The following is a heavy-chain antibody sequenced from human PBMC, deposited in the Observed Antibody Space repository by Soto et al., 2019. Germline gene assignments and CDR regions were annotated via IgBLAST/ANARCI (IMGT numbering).Heavy chain of an antibody. CDR1: GGSISSYY. CDR3: ARRYSSGWFDY. V-gene: IGHV4-59*01. CDR2: IYYSGST. D-gene: IGHD6-19*01. J-gene: IGHJ4*02. Sequence: SETLSLTCTVSGGSISSYYLSWIRQPPGKGLEWIGYIYYSGSTNYNPSLKSRVTISVDTSKNQFSLKLSSVTAADTAVYYCARRYSSGWFDYWGQGTLVTVSS.